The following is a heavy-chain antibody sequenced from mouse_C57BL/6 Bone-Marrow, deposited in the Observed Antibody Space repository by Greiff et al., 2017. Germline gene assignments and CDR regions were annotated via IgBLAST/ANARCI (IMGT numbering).Heavy chain of an antibody. CDR1: GFNIKDDY. D-gene: IGHD1-2*01. V-gene: IGHV14-4*01. CDR2: IDPENGDT. Sequence: EVMLVESGAELVRPGASVKLSCTASGFNIKDDYMHWVKQRPEQGLEWIGWIDPENGDTEYASKFQGKATITADTSSNTAYLQLSSLTSEDTAVYYCRGTAYAMDYWGQGTSVTVSS. CDR3: RGTAYAMDY. J-gene: IGHJ4*01.